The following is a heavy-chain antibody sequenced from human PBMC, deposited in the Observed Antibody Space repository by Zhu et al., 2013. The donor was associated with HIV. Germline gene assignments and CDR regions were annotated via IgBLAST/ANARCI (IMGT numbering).Heavy chain of an antibody. CDR1: GGSSIGYY. CDR3: ARATVTTTY. J-gene: IGHJ4*02. CDR2: INLSGNT. V-gene: IGHV4-34*01. D-gene: IGHD4-17*01. Sequence: QVQLQQSGAGLLKPSETLSLTCAVSGGSSIGYYWSWIRQPPGKGLEWLGEINLSGNTNYNPSLKSRATMSADAPNGQFSLNLRSLTAADTAVYYCARATVTTTYWGQGTLVTVSS.